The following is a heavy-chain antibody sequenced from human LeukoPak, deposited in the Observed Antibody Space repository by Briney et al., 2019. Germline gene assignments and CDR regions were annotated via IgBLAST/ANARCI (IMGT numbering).Heavy chain of an antibody. CDR1: GYTFTGYY. CDR2: INPNSGGT. J-gene: IGHJ4*02. V-gene: IGHV1-2*06. Sequence: ASVKVSCKASGYTFTGYYMHWVRQAPGQGLEWMGRINPNSGGTNYAQKFQGRVTMTRDTSISTAYMELSWLRSDDTAVYYCASSDSWGGKIDYWGQGTLVTVSS. D-gene: IGHD3-16*01. CDR3: ASSDSWGGKIDY.